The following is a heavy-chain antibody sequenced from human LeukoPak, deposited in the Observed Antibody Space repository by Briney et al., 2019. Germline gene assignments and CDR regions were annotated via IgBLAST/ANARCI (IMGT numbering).Heavy chain of an antibody. CDR2: ICVSGGKT. D-gene: IGHD4-17*01. CDR1: GFIFSSYT. Sequence: GSLRLSCAASGFIFSSYTMSWVRQAPGKGLEWVSAICVSGGKTYYADSVKGRFTISRDNSKNPLYLQMNSLRAEDTAVYYCAKGGSTVTTEEVVDYWGQGTVVTVSS. CDR3: AKGGSTVTTEEVVDY. J-gene: IGHJ4*02. V-gene: IGHV3-23*01.